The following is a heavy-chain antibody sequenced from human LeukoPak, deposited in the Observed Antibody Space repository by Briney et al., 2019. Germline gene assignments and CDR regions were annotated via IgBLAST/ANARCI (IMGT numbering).Heavy chain of an antibody. J-gene: IGHJ4*02. V-gene: IGHV3-7*03. D-gene: IGHD3-16*01. CDR1: GFTFSSYA. CDR2: IKEDGGEK. CDR3: ARGVYYFDY. Sequence: GGSLRLSCAASGFTFSSYAMSWVRQAPGKGLEWVANIKEDGGEKYCVDSVKGRFTISRDNAKNSLFLQMMSLRAEDAAVYYCARGVYYFDYWGQGTLVTVSS.